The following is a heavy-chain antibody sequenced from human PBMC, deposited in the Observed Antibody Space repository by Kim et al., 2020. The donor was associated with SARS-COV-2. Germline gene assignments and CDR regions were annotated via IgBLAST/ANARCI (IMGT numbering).Heavy chain of an antibody. J-gene: IGHJ6*02. Sequence: SETLSLTCTVSAGSISSSSFYWAWIRQPPGKGLEWIVSMYYSGSTYYNPSLKSRVTISVDTSNNQFSLKLNSVTAADPAVYYCARHDGSGSSYYYYGMDVWGQGTTVTVSS. V-gene: IGHV4-39*01. CDR3: ARHDGSGSSYYYYGMDV. D-gene: IGHD3-10*01. CDR1: AGSISSSSFY. CDR2: MYYSGST.